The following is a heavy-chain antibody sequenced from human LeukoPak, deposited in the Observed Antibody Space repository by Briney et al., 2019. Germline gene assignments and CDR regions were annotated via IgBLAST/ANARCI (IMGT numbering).Heavy chain of an antibody. CDR3: VRSPRSNYDFWSGYHFDY. Sequence: SETLSLTCTVSGYSISSGYYWGWIRQPPGKGLEWIGSIYHSGSTYYNPSLKSRVTISVDTSKNQFSLKLSSVTAADTAVYYCVRSPRSNYDFWSGYHFDYWGQGTLVTVSS. D-gene: IGHD3-3*01. CDR2: IYHSGST. V-gene: IGHV4-38-2*02. CDR1: GYSISSGYY. J-gene: IGHJ4*02.